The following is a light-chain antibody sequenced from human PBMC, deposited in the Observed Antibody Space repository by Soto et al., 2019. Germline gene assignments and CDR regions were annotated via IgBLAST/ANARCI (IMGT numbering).Light chain of an antibody. CDR1: QSVSTS. CDR2: EAS. J-gene: IGKJ5*01. V-gene: IGKV3-11*01. CDR3: QQRSNGIT. Sequence: TVLTQSPASLSLSPGERATLSCRASQSVSTSLAWYQQKPGQAPRLVIHEASSRADGIPARFSGSGSGTDFTLTISSLEPEDSAVYYCQQRSNGITFGQGRRLEN.